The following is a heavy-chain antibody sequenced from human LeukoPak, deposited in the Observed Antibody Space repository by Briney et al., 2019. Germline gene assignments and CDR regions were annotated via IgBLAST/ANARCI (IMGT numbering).Heavy chain of an antibody. CDR3: AKDGVEQWLAYYFDY. CDR1: GFTFSSYG. CDR2: ISYDGNNK. J-gene: IGHJ4*02. Sequence: GGSLRLSCAASGFTFSSYGVHWVRQAPGKGLEWVAAISYDGNNKYYADSVKGRLTISRDNSKNTLYVQMNSLRAEDTALYYCAKDGVEQWLAYYFDYWGQGALVTVSS. D-gene: IGHD6-19*01. V-gene: IGHV3-30*18.